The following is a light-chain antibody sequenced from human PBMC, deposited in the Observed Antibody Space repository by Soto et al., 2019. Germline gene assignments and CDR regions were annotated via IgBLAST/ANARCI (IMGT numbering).Light chain of an antibody. CDR2: DAS. CDR1: QSVSSY. CDR3: QQYGSSPYT. J-gene: IGKJ2*01. V-gene: IGKV3-11*01. Sequence: EIVLTQSPATLSLSPGXRATLSCRASQSVSSYLAWYQQKPGQAPRLLIYDASNRATGIPARFSGSGSGTDFTLTISSLEPEDFAVYYCQQYGSSPYTFGQGTKVDIK.